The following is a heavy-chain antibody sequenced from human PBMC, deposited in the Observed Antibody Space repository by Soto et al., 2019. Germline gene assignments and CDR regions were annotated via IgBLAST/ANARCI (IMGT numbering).Heavy chain of an antibody. Sequence: QVQLVQSGAEVKKPGSSVKVSCKASGGTFSSYAISWVRQAPGQGLEWMGGIIPIFGKANYAQKFQGRVTITADESTRTAYMELSSLRSEDTAVYYCARSLRYSSGWYPFDYWGQGTLVTVSS. CDR1: GGTFSSYA. CDR3: ARSLRYSSGWYPFDY. V-gene: IGHV1-69*01. CDR2: IIPIFGKA. D-gene: IGHD6-19*01. J-gene: IGHJ4*02.